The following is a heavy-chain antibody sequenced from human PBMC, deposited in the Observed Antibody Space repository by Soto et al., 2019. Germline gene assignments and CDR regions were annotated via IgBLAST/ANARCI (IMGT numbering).Heavy chain of an antibody. J-gene: IGHJ5*02. CDR3: ARDKIQLWFDP. CDR1: GDSISNNKW. Sequence: SETLSLTCSVSGDSISNNKWWSWVRQPPGKGLEWIGEMHHSGSIHYNASLKSRATLSVDKSRNQFSLKLSSVTAADTAVYYCARDKIQLWFDPWGQGTLVTVSS. V-gene: IGHV4-4*02. CDR2: MHHSGSI. D-gene: IGHD5-18*01.